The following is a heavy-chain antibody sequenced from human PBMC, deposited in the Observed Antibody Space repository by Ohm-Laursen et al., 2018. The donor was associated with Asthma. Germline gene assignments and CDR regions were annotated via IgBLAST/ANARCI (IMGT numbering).Heavy chain of an antibody. J-gene: IGHJ4*02. Sequence: VASVKVSCKSSGYTFTSYAMHWVRQAPGQRLEWMEWINAGNGNTKYSQKFQGRVTITRDTSASTAYMELSSLRSEDTAVYYCAVLGKYCSGGSCYRGSFDYWGQGTLVTVSS. CDR2: INAGNGNT. V-gene: IGHV1-3*01. CDR3: AVLGKYCSGGSCYRGSFDY. D-gene: IGHD2-15*01. CDR1: GYTFTSYA.